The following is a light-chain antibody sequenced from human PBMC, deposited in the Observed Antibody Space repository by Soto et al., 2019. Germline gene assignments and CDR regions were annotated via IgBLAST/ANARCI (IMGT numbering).Light chain of an antibody. CDR2: GAI. Sequence: DIVLRQSPGTLSLSPGQRATLSCRASQNIRSNHLAWFQQKPGQPPRILIYGAINRATGIPARFSGSRSGTEFSLTISSLEPEDFVVYYCQQYHSPHLTFGPGIKVEI. V-gene: IGKV3-20*01. J-gene: IGKJ1*01. CDR1: QNIRSNH. CDR3: QQYHSPHLT.